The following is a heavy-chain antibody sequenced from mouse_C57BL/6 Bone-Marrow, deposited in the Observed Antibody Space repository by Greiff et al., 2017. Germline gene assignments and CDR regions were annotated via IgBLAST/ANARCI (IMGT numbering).Heavy chain of an antibody. V-gene: IGHV1-64*01. CDR2: IHPNSGST. Sequence: QVQLKQPGAELVKPGASVKLSCKASGYTFTSYWMHWVKQRPGQGLEWIGMIHPNSGSTNYNEKFKSKATLTVDKSSSTAYMQLSSLTSEDSAVYYCARRELLRCAWFAYWGQGTLVTVSA. CDR3: ARRELLRCAWFAY. J-gene: IGHJ3*01. D-gene: IGHD1-1*01. CDR1: GYTFTSYW.